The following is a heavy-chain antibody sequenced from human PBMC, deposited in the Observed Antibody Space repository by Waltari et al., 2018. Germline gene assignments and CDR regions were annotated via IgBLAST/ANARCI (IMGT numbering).Heavy chain of an antibody. J-gene: IGHJ6*02. D-gene: IGHD6-6*01. CDR1: SSYA. Sequence: SSYAMSWVRQAPGKGLEWVSAISGSGGSTYYADSVKGRFTISRDNSKNTLYLQMNSLRAEDTAVYYCAKDIAARPIQYYYYGMDVWGQGTTVTVSS. V-gene: IGHV3-23*01. CDR2: ISGSGGST. CDR3: AKDIAARPIQYYYYGMDV.